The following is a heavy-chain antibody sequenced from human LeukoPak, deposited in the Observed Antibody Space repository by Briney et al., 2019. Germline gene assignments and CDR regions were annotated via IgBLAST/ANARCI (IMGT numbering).Heavy chain of an antibody. Sequence: PSETLSLTCTVSGGSISGANYYWTWIRQPAGKGLEWIGRIYTSGSTHYNPSLKSRVTISVDTSKNQFSLKLSSVTAADTAVYYCARGGDYGDGNWFDPWGQGTLVTVSS. V-gene: IGHV4-61*02. D-gene: IGHD4-17*01. J-gene: IGHJ5*02. CDR2: IYTSGST. CDR1: GGSISGANYY. CDR3: ARGGDYGDGNWFDP.